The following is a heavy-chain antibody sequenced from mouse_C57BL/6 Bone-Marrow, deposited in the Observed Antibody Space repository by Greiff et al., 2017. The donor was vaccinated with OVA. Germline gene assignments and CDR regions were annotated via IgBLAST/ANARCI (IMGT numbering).Heavy chain of an antibody. CDR1: GYSITSGYY. V-gene: IGHV3-6*01. Sequence: VQLKESGPGLVKPSQSLSLTCSVTGYSITSGYYWNWIRQFPGNKLEWIGYISYDGSNNYNPSLKNRISITRDTSKNQFFLKLNSVTTEDTATYYCARGYYLGYWGQGTTLTVSS. D-gene: IGHD1-1*01. J-gene: IGHJ2*01. CDR3: ARGYYLGY. CDR2: ISYDGSN.